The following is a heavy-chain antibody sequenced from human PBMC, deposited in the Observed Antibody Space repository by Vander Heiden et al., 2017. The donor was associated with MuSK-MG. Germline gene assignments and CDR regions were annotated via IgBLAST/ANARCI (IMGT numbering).Heavy chain of an antibody. V-gene: IGHV4-31*03. CDR1: GGSISSGVYY. CDR3: ARFLVRDYSFDY. Sequence: QVQLQESGPGLVKPSQTLSLTCTFSGGSISSGVYYWSWIRQHPGKGLEWIGYIFYIGSTYYNPSLKSRVTISIDASKNQFSLKLSSVTAADTAVYYCARFLVRDYSFDYWGQGTLVTVSS. CDR2: IFYIGST. J-gene: IGHJ4*02. D-gene: IGHD3-10*01.